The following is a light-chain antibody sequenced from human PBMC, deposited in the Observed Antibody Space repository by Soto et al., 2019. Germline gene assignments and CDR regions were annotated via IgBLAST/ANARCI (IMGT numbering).Light chain of an antibody. CDR2: DVN. CDR3: ASYTSHTTLI. J-gene: IGLJ7*01. CDR1: SSDIGAYNY. V-gene: IGLV2-14*01. Sequence: QSVLTQPASVSGSPGKSITISCTGSSSDIGAYNYVSWYRQVPGKAPTLMINDVNNRPSGVSSRFSGSKSGNTASLTISALQAEDADDYYCASYTSHTTLIFGGGTQLTVL.